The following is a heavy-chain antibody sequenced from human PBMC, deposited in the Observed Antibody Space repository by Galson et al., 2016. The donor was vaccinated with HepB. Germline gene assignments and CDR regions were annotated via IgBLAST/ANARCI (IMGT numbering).Heavy chain of an antibody. CDR2: IKSSRTYT. J-gene: IGHJ4*02. V-gene: IGHV3-11*03. CDR3: ARYDEQDYYFDT. D-gene: IGHD3-16*01. CDR1: GFTFSDYD. Sequence: SLRLSCAASGFTFSDYDMSWIRQAPGKGLEWISYIKSSRTYTTYAASVEGRFTISRDNAKNSLYLQMNSLRAEDTAVYYCARYDEQDYYFDTWGQGTLVTVSS.